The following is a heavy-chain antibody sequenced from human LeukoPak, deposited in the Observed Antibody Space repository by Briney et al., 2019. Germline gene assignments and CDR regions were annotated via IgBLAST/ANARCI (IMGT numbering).Heavy chain of an antibody. CDR3: VVGGAGGGYFPN. CDR1: DFSFSDST. V-gene: IGHV3-7*01. D-gene: IGHD3-16*01. CDR2: MKEDGSDE. Sequence: GGSLRLSCAAFDFSFSDSTMSWVRQAAGKGLEWVAKMKEDGSDEKYVDSVKGRFTISRDNAKNSLYLQMNSLRPEDTAVYFCVVGGAGGGYFPNWGQGSLVIFSS. J-gene: IGHJ1*01.